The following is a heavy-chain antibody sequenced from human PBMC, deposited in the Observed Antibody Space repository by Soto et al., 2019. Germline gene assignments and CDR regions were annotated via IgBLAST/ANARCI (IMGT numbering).Heavy chain of an antibody. V-gene: IGHV3-7*01. D-gene: IGHD4-17*01. CDR3: ASLKFLTTVTGYFDY. J-gene: IGHJ4*02. CDR2: IKQDGSEK. Sequence: EVQLVESGGGLVQPGGSLRLSCAASGFTFSSYWMTWVRQAPGKGLEWVANIKQDGSEKYYVDSVKGRFTISRDNAKNSLYLQMNSLRAEDTAVYYCASLKFLTTVTGYFDYWGQGTLVTVSS. CDR1: GFTFSSYW.